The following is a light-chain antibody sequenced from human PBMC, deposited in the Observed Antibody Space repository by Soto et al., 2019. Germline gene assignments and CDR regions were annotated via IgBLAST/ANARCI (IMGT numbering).Light chain of an antibody. Sequence: DIVMTQTPLSLPVTPGEPASISCRSSESLLDSDDGNTYLDWYLQKPGQSPQLLISTLSYRASGVPDRFSGSGSGTDFTLKISRVAAEDVGVYYCMQHIEFPYTFGQGTKLEIK. V-gene: IGKV2-40*01. J-gene: IGKJ2*01. CDR2: TLS. CDR1: ESLLDSDDGNTY. CDR3: MQHIEFPYT.